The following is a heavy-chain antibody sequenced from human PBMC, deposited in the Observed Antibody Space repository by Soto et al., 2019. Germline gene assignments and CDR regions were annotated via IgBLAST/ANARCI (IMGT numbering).Heavy chain of an antibody. CDR3: ARDKGYGDDLDS. V-gene: IGHV3-21*01. J-gene: IGHJ4*02. Sequence: VQLVESRGGLVKPGGSLRLSCAASGFSFSDYYMSWVRQAPGKGLEWVSSISGKSTYIYYAASVKGRFTISRENARNSVYLQMHSLRAEDTAVYYCARDKGYGDDLDSWGQGTLVTVSS. CDR2: ISGKSTYI. CDR1: GFSFSDYY. D-gene: IGHD4-17*01.